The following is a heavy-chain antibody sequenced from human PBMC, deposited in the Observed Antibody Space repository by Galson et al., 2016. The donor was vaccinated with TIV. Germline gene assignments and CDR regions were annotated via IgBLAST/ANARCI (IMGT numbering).Heavy chain of an antibody. CDR3: AKIGQEHDAFDI. CDR1: GYTFTEYY. CDR2: IHPNSGGT. J-gene: IGHJ3*02. V-gene: IGHV1-2*04. Sequence: SVKVSCKASGYTFTEYYIHWVRQSPGQGLECMGWIHPNSGGTMYAQKFQGWVTMTRDTSTTTAYMELSSLKSDDTAVYYCAKIGQEHDAFDIWGQGTMVTVFS. D-gene: IGHD1/OR15-1a*01.